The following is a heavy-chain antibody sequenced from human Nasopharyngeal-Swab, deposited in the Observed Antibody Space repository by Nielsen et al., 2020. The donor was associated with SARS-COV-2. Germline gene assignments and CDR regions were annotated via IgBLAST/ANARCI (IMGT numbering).Heavy chain of an antibody. CDR3: ARALYGVLIDY. J-gene: IGHJ4*02. V-gene: IGHV3-11*01. Sequence: WIRQPPGKGLEWVSYISSSGSTIYYADSVKGRFTISRDNAKNSLYLQMNSLRAEDTAVYYCARALYGVLIDYWGQGTLVTVSS. D-gene: IGHD3-10*01. CDR2: ISSSGSTI.